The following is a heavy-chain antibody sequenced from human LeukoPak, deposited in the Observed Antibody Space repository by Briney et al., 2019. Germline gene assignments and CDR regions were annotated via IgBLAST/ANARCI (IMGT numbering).Heavy chain of an antibody. CDR1: GGTFSSYA. D-gene: IGHD6-13*01. V-gene: IGHV1-69*01. CDR3: ARESRRGGSSWLRLFDP. CDR2: IIPIFGTA. Sequence: SVKVSCKASGGTFSSYAISWVRQAPGQGLEWMGGIIPIFGTANYAQKFQGRVTITADESTSTAYMELSSLRSEDTAVYYCARESRRGGSSWLRLFDPRGQGTLVTVSS. J-gene: IGHJ5*02.